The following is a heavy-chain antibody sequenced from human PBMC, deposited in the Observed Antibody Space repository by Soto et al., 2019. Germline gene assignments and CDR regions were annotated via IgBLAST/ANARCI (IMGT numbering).Heavy chain of an antibody. D-gene: IGHD3-10*01. V-gene: IGHV4-59*08. CDR2: VHHSWGS. CDR1: GGSISSYY. J-gene: IGHJ6*02. CDR3: ARQGFGPLHGLVDV. Sequence: QVQLQESGPGLVKPSETLSLSCTVSGGSISSYYWSWFRQSPGKRMEWIGYVHHSWGSSYNPSLQSRFAISLDTSKSQFSLKVPSVTATDTAVYYCARQGFGPLHGLVDVWGQGTTVTVS.